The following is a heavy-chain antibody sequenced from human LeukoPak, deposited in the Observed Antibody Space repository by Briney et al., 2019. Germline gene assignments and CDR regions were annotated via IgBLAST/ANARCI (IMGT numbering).Heavy chain of an antibody. D-gene: IGHD7-27*01. CDR1: GFTFSSYW. V-gene: IGHV3-7*01. CDR3: ARVAPTGAFDY. J-gene: IGHJ4*02. Sequence: GGSLRLSCSASGFTFSSYWMSWVRQAPGKGLEWVANIKQDGSEKYYVDSVKGGFTISRDNAKNSLYLQMNSLRAEDTAVYYCARVAPTGAFDYWGQGTLVTVSS. CDR2: IKQDGSEK.